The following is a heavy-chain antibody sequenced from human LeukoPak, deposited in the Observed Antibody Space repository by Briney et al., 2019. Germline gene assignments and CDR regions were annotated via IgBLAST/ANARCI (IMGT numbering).Heavy chain of an antibody. Sequence: PGGSLRLSCAASGFTFDDYGMSWVRQAPGKGLEWVSAISGSGGSTYYADSVKGRFTISRDNSKNTLYLQMNSLRAEDTAVYYCAKNREYYDSSGYPDAFDIWGQGTMVTVSS. D-gene: IGHD3-22*01. CDR1: GFTFDDYG. J-gene: IGHJ3*02. CDR3: AKNREYYDSSGYPDAFDI. V-gene: IGHV3-23*01. CDR2: ISGSGGST.